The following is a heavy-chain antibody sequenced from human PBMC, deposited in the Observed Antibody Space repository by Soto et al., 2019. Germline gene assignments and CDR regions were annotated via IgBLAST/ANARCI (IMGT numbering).Heavy chain of an antibody. CDR1: GFTFSDYY. J-gene: IGHJ5*02. CDR3: AKVGFRQWGVFDP. D-gene: IGHD6-19*01. V-gene: IGHV3-11*06. Sequence: QVQLVESGGGLVKPGGSLRLSCAASGFTFSDYYMSWIRQAPGKGLEWVSYISSSSSYTNYADSVKGRFTISRDNAKNSLYLQMNSLRAEDTAVYYCAKVGFRQWGVFDPWGQGTLVTVSS. CDR2: ISSSSSYT.